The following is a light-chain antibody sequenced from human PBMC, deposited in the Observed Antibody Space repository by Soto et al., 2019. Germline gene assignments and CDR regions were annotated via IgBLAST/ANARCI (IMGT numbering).Light chain of an antibody. V-gene: IGKV1-5*03. CDR2: KAS. J-gene: IGKJ2*01. CDR1: QNINNW. Sequence: DIQMTQSPSTLSASVGDTVTITCRASQNINNWLAWYQQKPGKAPKLLIYKASSLESGVPSKFSGSGSETEFTLTLNGLQPDDFATYYCRQYDTFSHTFGQETKLEIK. CDR3: RQYDTFSHT.